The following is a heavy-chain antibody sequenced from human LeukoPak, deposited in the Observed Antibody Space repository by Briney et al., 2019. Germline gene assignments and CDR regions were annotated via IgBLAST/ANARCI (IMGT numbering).Heavy chain of an antibody. Sequence: ASVKVSCKASGYTFTSYGISWVRQAPGQGLEWMGWISTYNGNTNYAQKLQGRVTMTTDTSTSTAYMELRSLRSDDTAVYYCATTPGGVAVAGTSAFDIWGQGTMVSVSS. V-gene: IGHV1-18*01. D-gene: IGHD6-19*01. CDR2: ISTYNGNT. CDR1: GYTFTSYG. J-gene: IGHJ3*02. CDR3: ATTPGGVAVAGTSAFDI.